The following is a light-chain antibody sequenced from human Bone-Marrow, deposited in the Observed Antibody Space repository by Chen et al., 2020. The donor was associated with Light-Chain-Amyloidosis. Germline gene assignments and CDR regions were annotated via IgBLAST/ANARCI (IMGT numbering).Light chain of an antibody. CDR1: SSDVGDDNH. V-gene: IGLV2-14*01. CDR2: EVT. J-gene: IGLJ1*01. CDR3: SSYTITNTLV. Sequence: QSALTQPASVSGSPGQSITISCPGTSSDVGDDNHVSWYQQHTDKAPKLTIYEVTNRPSWVPDRFSGSKSDNTASLTISGLQTEDEADYFCSSYTITNTLVFGSGTRVTVL.